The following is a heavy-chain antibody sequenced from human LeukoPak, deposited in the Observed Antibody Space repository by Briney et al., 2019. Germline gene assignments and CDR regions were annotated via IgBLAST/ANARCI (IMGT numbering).Heavy chain of an antibody. D-gene: IGHD6-13*01. Sequence: GGSLRLSCAASGFTFSRYWMSWVRQAPGKGLEWVANIKQDGSEKYCVDSVKGRFTISRDNAKNSLYLQMNSLRAEDTAVYYCARAREGGETAIAAAGTYYFDYWGQGTLVTVSS. CDR2: IKQDGSEK. CDR1: GFTFSRYW. V-gene: IGHV3-7*01. CDR3: ARAREGGETAIAAAGTYYFDY. J-gene: IGHJ4*02.